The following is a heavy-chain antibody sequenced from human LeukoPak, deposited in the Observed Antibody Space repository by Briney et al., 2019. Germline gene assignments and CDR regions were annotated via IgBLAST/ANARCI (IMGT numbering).Heavy chain of an antibody. V-gene: IGHV1-69*05. CDR1: GGTFSSYA. J-gene: IGHJ4*02. D-gene: IGHD4-17*01. CDR2: IIPIFGTA. Sequence: GASVKVSCKASGGTFSSYAISWVRQAPGQGLEWMGGIIPIFGTANYAQKFQGRVTITTDESTSTAYMELSSLRSEDTAVYYCARSIFYGDYAPWYYFDYRGQGTLVTVSS. CDR3: ARSIFYGDYAPWYYFDY.